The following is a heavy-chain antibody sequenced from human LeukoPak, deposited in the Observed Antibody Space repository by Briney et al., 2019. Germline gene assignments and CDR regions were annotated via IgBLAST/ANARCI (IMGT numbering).Heavy chain of an antibody. CDR2: IHKSGST. CDR3: ARVTTAARSDP. Sequence: SQTLSLTCTVSGGSISSGGYYWSWIRHHPGQGLEWIGYIHKSGSTYYNPSLESRVTISVDTSKNQFSLKLRSVTAADTAMYYCARVTTAARSDPWGHGTPVTVSS. V-gene: IGHV4-31*03. CDR1: GGSISSGGYY. D-gene: IGHD4-11*01. J-gene: IGHJ5*02.